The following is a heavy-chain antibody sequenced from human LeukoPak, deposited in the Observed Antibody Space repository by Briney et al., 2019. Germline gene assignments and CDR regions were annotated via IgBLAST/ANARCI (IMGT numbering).Heavy chain of an antibody. CDR1: GFTFDDYA. D-gene: IGHD3-10*01. Sequence: PGGSLRLSCAASGFTFDDYAMHWVRQAPGKGLEWVSGISWTSSNIGYADSVKGRFTISRDNAKNSLYLQMNSLRPEDTALYYCAKGEGSYYSYGMDVWGQGTTVTVS. V-gene: IGHV3-9*01. CDR3: AKGEGSYYSYGMDV. J-gene: IGHJ6*02. CDR2: ISWTSSNI.